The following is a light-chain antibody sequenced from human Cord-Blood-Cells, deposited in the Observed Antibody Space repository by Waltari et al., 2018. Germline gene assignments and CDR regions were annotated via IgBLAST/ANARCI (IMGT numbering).Light chain of an antibody. CDR3: CSYAGGYV. CDR2: DVS. CDR1: SSDVGGYNY. V-gene: IGLV2-11*01. Sequence: QSALTHPRSVSGSPGQSVTIPCTGTSSDVGGYNYVSWYQQHPGKAPKLMIYDVSKRPSGVPDRFSGSKSGNTASLTIAGRQAEDEADYYCCSYAGGYVYGTGTNDTVL. J-gene: IGLJ1*01.